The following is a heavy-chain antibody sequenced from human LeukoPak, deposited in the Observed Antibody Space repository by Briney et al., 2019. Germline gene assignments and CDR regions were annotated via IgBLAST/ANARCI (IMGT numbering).Heavy chain of an antibody. Sequence: GESLQISCKTSGYSFTTYWIGWGRRMAGKGGEWMGLIYPGDSDTRYGPSFQGQVTISADRSISTAYLQWNSLKASDTAIYFCARQPHRAGGPLRSFDIWGQGTMVTVSS. CDR3: ARQPHRAGGPLRSFDI. CDR1: GYSFTTYW. D-gene: IGHD1-26*01. V-gene: IGHV5-51*01. J-gene: IGHJ3*02. CDR2: IYPGDSDT.